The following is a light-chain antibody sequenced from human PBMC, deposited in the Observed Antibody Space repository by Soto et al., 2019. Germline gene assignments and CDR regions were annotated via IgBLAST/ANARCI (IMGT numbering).Light chain of an antibody. CDR1: QSVSSSY. J-gene: IGKJ1*01. Sequence: EIVLTQSPGTLSLSPGERATLSCRASQSVSSSYLAWYQQKPGQAPRLLIYGASSRATGIPDRFSGSGSGTDFPLTISRLEPEDFAVYYCQQYDSSPLTFGQGTKVAI. CDR3: QQYDSSPLT. CDR2: GAS. V-gene: IGKV3-20*01.